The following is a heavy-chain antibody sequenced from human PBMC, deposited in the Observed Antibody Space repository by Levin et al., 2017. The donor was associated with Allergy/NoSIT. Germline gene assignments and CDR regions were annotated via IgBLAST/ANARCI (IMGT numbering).Heavy chain of an antibody. CDR2: ISAYNGNT. CDR1: GYTFTSYG. D-gene: IGHD6-19*01. Sequence: GESLKISCKASGYTFTSYGISWVRQAPGQGLEWMGWISAYNGNTNYAQKLQGRVTMTTDTSTSTAYMELRSLRSDDTAVYYCARDIFPTVAGKRVGWGFDYWGQGTLVTVSS. CDR3: ARDIFPTVAGKRVGWGFDY. V-gene: IGHV1-18*01. J-gene: IGHJ4*02.